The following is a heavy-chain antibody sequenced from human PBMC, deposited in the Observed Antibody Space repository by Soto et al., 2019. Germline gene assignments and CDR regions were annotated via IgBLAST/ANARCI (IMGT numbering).Heavy chain of an antibody. J-gene: IGHJ3*02. V-gene: IGHV1-18*01. CDR1: CCTFTSYG. CDR3: ARVGDIVLVIAPSPTDAFDI. Sequence: ASVKVSCKASCCTFTSYGMSWVRQAPGQGLEWMGWISAYNGNTNYAQKLQGRVTMTTDTSTSTAYMELRSLRSDDTAVYYCARVGDIVLVIAPSPTDAFDIWGQGIMVTVSS. CDR2: ISAYNGNT. D-gene: IGHD2-21*01.